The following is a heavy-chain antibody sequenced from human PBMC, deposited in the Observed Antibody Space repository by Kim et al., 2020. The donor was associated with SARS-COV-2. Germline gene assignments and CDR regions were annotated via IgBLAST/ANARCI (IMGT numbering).Heavy chain of an antibody. CDR3: ARARGVAGGSSPYYYFGMDV. J-gene: IGHJ6*02. Sequence: GGSLRLSCAASGFIFSDIYMTWVRQAPGKGLEWVSIIHSDGTTYYTESVKGRFIVTRDNSKNTLYLQMNSLRAEDTAVYYCARARGVAGGSSPYYYFGMDVWGQGTSVTVSS. V-gene: IGHV3-53*01. CDR2: IHSDGTT. D-gene: IGHD3-3*01. CDR1: GFIFSDIY.